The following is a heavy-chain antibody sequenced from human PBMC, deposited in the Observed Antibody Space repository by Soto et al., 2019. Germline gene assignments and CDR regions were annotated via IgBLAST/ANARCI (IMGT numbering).Heavy chain of an antibody. CDR1: GYSINSGYI. Sequence: KPSETLSLTCTVSGYSINSGYIWGLVRRPPGQGLEWIGSRYSTGTTYYNPSLRRRVKMSVDTSKNQLSLVLRSVTAADTAVYYCVARATVVNSPWFDPWGQGTQVTVSS. V-gene: IGHV4-38-2*02. D-gene: IGHD1-1*01. CDR3: VARATVVNSPWFDP. J-gene: IGHJ5*02. CDR2: RYSTGTT.